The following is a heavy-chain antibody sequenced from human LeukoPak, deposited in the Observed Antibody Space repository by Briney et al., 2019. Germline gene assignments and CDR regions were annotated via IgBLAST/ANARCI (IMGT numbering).Heavy chain of an antibody. V-gene: IGHV4-4*07. CDR1: GGSISSYY. D-gene: IGHD6-13*01. Sequence: SETLSLTCTVSGGSISSYYWSWIRPPAGKGLEWIGRIYTSGSTNYNPSLKSRVTMSVDTSKNQFSLKLSSVTAADTAVYYCARDSAGTLATSYWFDPWGQGTLVTVSS. J-gene: IGHJ5*02. CDR3: ARDSAGTLATSYWFDP. CDR2: IYTSGST.